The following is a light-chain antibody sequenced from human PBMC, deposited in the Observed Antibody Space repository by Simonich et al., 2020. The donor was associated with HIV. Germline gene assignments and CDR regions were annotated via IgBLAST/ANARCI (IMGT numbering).Light chain of an antibody. CDR3: QQYNNWPRT. CDR2: AAS. CDR1: QGISNS. Sequence: DIQMTQSPSSLSASVGDRVTITCRASQGISNSLAWYQQKPGKAPKLLLYAASRLESGVPASFSGSGSGTEFTLTISSLQSEDFAVYYCQQYNNWPRTFGQGTKVEIK. J-gene: IGKJ1*01. V-gene: IGKV1-NL1*01.